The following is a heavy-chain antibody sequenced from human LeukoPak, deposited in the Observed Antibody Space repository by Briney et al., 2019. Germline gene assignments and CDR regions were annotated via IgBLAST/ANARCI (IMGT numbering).Heavy chain of an antibody. J-gene: IGHJ6*03. D-gene: IGHD5-12*01. CDR2: INPNSGGT. CDR1: GYTFTGYY. V-gene: IGHV1-2*02. CDR3: ARDHDIVAMATWRSYYYMDV. Sequence: GASVKVSCKASGYTFTGYYMHWVRQAPGQGLEWMGWINPNSGGTNYAQKFQGRVTMTRDTSISTAYMELSRLRSGDTAVYYCARDHDIVAMATWRSYYYMDVWGKGTTVTISS.